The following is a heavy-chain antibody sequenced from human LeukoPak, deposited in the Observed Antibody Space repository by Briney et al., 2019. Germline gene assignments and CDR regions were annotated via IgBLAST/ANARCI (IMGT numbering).Heavy chain of an antibody. D-gene: IGHD3-3*01. CDR1: GYTFTSYG. CDR2: ISAYNGNT. Sequence: ASVKVSCKASGYTFTSYGISWVRQAPGQGLEWMGWISAYNGNTNYAQKLQGRATMTTDTSTSTAYMELRSLRSDDTAVYYCARDDREDDYDFWSGYFYTSYYYYGMDVWGQGTTVTVSS. V-gene: IGHV1-18*01. J-gene: IGHJ6*02. CDR3: ARDDREDDYDFWSGYFYTSYYYYGMDV.